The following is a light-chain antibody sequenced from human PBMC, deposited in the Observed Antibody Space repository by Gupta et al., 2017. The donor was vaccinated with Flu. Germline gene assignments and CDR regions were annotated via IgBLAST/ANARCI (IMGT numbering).Light chain of an antibody. CDR2: ETS. V-gene: IGKV3-11*01. CDR1: QSIQYY. CDR3: QQRKNWPQA. J-gene: IGKJ1*01. Sequence: GGRATLSCRASQSIQYYLAWYQQKPGQPPRLLIYETSARVRGIPARFSGSGSGTDFTLTITILEPEDFAVYYCQQRKNWPQAFGQGTKVEIK.